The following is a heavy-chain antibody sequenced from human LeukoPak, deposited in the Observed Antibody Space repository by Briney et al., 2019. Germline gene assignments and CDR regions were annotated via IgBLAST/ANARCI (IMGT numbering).Heavy chain of an antibody. CDR2: ISSSSGYI. V-gene: IGHV3-21*04. Sequence: GGPLRLSCAASGFSFSTYSINWVRQAPGKGLEWVSSISSSSGYIYYADSVKGRFTISRDNARDTLYLQMNSLRVEDTAMYYCAFDFGGYSDTWGQGTLVTVSS. J-gene: IGHJ5*02. CDR3: AFDFGGYSDT. CDR1: GFSFSTYS. D-gene: IGHD3-10*01.